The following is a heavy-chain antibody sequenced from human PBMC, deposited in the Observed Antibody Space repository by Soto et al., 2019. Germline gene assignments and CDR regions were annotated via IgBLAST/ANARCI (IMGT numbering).Heavy chain of an antibody. Sequence: QVQLVQSGPEVKNPGASVKLSCKASGYTFTTYSVHWVRQAPGQRLEWMGWINVGNGNTKSSQRFQGRVTIHRDTSASIAYMEVSSLRSEDTAVYYCARGVYPPGSSYHYGMDVWGQGTTVTVSS. CDR3: ARGVYPPGSSYHYGMDV. CDR2: INVGNGNT. V-gene: IGHV1-3*01. J-gene: IGHJ6*02. CDR1: GYTFTTYS.